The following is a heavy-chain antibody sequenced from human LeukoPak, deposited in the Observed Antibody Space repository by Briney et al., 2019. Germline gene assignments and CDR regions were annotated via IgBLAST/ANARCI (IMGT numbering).Heavy chain of an antibody. Sequence: GGSLRLSCAASGFTFSSYGIHWVRQAPGKGLEWVAFIRHDGSSEYYTDSVKGRFTISRDNSKNTLYLQMNSLRAEDTAVCYCAKSRMTIMTHAGMDVSGKGTTVTISS. J-gene: IGHJ6*04. CDR3: AKSRMTIMTHAGMDV. CDR1: GFTFSSYG. CDR2: IRHDGSSE. V-gene: IGHV3-30*02. D-gene: IGHD4/OR15-4a*01.